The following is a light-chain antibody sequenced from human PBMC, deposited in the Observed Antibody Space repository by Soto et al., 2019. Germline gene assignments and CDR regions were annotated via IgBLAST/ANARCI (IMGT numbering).Light chain of an antibody. Sequence: EIVLTQSPATLSLSPGERATLSCRASQSVRSSLAWYQQKPGQAPRLLIYDASNRATGIPARFSASGSGTDFTLTISSLEPEDFAVYNCQQYNKWPRTFGQGTKVDIK. J-gene: IGKJ2*01. CDR1: QSVRSS. CDR3: QQYNKWPRT. CDR2: DAS. V-gene: IGKV3-11*01.